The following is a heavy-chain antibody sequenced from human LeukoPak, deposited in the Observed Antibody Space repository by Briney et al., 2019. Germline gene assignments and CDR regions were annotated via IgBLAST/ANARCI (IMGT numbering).Heavy chain of an antibody. J-gene: IGHJ4*02. CDR2: IYYSGST. CDR1: GGSISSYY. CDR3: ARIPDGVATFDY. V-gene: IGHV4-59*01. Sequence: SETLSLTCTVSGGSISSYYWSWIRQPPGKGLEWIGYIYYSGSTNYNPSLKSRVTISVDTSKNQFSLKLSSVTAADTAVYYCARIPDGVATFDYWGQGTLVTASS. D-gene: IGHD5-12*01.